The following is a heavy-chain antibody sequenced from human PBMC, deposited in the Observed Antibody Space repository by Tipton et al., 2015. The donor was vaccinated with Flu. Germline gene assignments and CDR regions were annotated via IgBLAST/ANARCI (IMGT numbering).Heavy chain of an antibody. V-gene: IGHV4-38-2*01. Sequence: TLSLTCSVSGSSMGSDYYWGWIRQSPGKGLEWIGNMHRSGNTYHNPSLKSRASMSVDMSKNQFSLRLTSVTAADTAVYYCARSTYYYGSGSSDYWGQGTLVTVSS. D-gene: IGHD3-10*01. CDR3: ARSTYYYGSGSSDY. J-gene: IGHJ4*02. CDR1: GSSMGSDYY. CDR2: MHRSGNT.